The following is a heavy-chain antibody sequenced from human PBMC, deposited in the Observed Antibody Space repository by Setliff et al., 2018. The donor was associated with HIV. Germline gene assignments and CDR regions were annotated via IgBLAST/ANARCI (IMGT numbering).Heavy chain of an antibody. Sequence: NPGGSLRLSCAASGFTFSDYYMSWIRQAPGKGLEWVSSISSSSYYIYYADSVKGRFTISRDNAKNSLFLQMNSLRAEDTAVYYCARVMIGYSGYDAFDYWGQGTLVTVSS. CDR2: ISSSSYYI. J-gene: IGHJ4*02. CDR3: ARVMIGYSGYDAFDY. D-gene: IGHD5-12*01. V-gene: IGHV3-11*05. CDR1: GFTFSDYY.